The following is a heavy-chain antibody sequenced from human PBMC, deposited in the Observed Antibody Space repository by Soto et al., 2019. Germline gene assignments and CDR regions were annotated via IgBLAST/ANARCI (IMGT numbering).Heavy chain of an antibody. J-gene: IGHJ4*02. V-gene: IGHV1-69*13. CDR2: IIPIFGTA. CDR3: ASSQVHYYDSSGHYYFDY. CDR1: GGTFSSYA. Sequence: ASVKVSCKASGGTFSSYAISWVRQAPGQGLEWMGGIIPIFGTANYAQKFQGRVTITADESTSTAYMELSSLRSEDTAVYYCASSQVHYYDSSGHYYFDYWGQGTLVTVSS. D-gene: IGHD3-22*01.